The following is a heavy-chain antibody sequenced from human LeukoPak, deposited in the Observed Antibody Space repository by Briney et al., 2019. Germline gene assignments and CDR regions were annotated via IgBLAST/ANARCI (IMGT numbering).Heavy chain of an antibody. CDR2: INSDGSSI. V-gene: IGHV3-74*01. Sequence: GGSLRLSCAASGFTLSNYWMHWVRQAPEKGLVWVSLINSDGSSISYADSVKGRFTVSRDNAKNTLYLQMTSLRAEDTAMYYCASDLGIGYWGQGTLVTVSS. CDR1: GFTLSNYW. CDR3: ASDLGIGY. J-gene: IGHJ4*02. D-gene: IGHD7-27*01.